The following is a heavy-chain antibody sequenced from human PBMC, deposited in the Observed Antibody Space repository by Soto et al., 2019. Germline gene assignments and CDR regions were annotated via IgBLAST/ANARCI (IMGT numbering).Heavy chain of an antibody. Sequence: DVQLVESGGGLVQPGRSLRLSCAASGFTFDDYAMHWVRQAPGKGLEWVSGISWNSGSIGYSDSVKGRFTISRANAKNSLYLQMNSLRAEDTALYYCAKDIDGAYGVTTSLAAGNAFAIWGQGTMVTVSS. J-gene: IGHJ3*02. V-gene: IGHV3-9*01. CDR2: ISWNSGSI. CDR1: GFTFDDYA. D-gene: IGHD2-15*01. CDR3: AKDIDGAYGVTTSLAAGNAFAI.